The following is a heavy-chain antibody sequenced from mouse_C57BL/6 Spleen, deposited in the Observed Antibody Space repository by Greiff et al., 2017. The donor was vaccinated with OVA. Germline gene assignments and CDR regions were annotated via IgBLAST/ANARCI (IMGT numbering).Heavy chain of an antibody. CDR1: GFTFSSYG. CDR3: ARQGITTVVAPHYYDY. CDR2: ISSGGSYT. V-gene: IGHV5-6*01. Sequence: EVQLQESGGDLVKPGGSLKLSCAASGFTFSSYGMSWVRQTPDKRLEWVATISSGGSYTYYPASVTGRFTISRDKAKNTLYLQMSSLKSEDTAMYYCARQGITTVVAPHYYDYWGQGTTLTVSS. J-gene: IGHJ2*01. D-gene: IGHD1-1*01.